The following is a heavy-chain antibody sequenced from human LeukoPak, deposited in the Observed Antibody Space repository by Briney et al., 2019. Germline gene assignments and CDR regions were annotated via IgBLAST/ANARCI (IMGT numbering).Heavy chain of an antibody. CDR3: ARDHSSSWYAFDI. CDR1: GGSISNYY. Sequence: SETLSLTCTVSGGSISNYYWSWIRQPSGKGLEWIGYIYYSGSTNYNPSLKSRVTISLDTSKNQFSLKLNSVTAADTAVYYCARDHSSSWYAFDIWGQGTMVTVSS. V-gene: IGHV4-59*01. CDR2: IYYSGST. D-gene: IGHD6-13*01. J-gene: IGHJ3*02.